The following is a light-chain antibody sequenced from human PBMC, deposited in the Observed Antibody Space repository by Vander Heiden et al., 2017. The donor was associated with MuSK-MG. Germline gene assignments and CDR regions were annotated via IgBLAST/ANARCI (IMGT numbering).Light chain of an antibody. CDR2: KAS. CDR3: QQYYSGWT. V-gene: IGKV1-5*03. CDR1: QSINSW. Sequence: DIQLTQSPATLSASVGDRVSITCRASQSINSWFAWYQQKPGKAPKLLIYKASILESGISSRFSGSESGTEFTLTISSLQPDDFGSYYCQQYYSGWTFGQGTKVEVK. J-gene: IGKJ1*01.